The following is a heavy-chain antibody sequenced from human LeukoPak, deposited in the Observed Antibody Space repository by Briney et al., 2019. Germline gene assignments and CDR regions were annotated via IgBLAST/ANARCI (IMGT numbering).Heavy chain of an antibody. J-gene: IGHJ4*02. CDR2: INPNSGGT. CDR1: GYTFTGHY. CDR3: ARDVDIVATDFDY. Sequence: ASVKVSCKASGYTFTGHYMHWVRQAPGQGLEWMGRINPNSGGTNYAQKFQGRVTMTRDTSISTAYMELSRLRSDDTAVYYCARDVDIVATDFDYWGQGTLVTVSS. V-gene: IGHV1-2*06. D-gene: IGHD5-12*01.